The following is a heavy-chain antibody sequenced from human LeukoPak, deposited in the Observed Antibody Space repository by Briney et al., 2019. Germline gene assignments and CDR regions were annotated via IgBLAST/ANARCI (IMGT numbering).Heavy chain of an antibody. CDR2: IIPIFGTA. Sequence: ASVKVSCKASGGTFSSYAISWVRQAPGQGLEWMGGIIPIFGTANYAQKFQGRVTITADESTSTAYMELSSLRSEDTAVYYCARLPSCYYYGMDVWGQGTTVTVSS. CDR3: ARLPSCYYYGMDV. J-gene: IGHJ6*02. CDR1: GGTFSSYA. D-gene: IGHD6-6*01. V-gene: IGHV1-69*13.